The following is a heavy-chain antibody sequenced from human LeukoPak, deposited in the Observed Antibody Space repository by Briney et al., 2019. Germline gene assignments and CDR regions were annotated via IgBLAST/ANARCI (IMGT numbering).Heavy chain of an antibody. Sequence: SETLSLTCDVNGGSLSGSYWSWIRQSPEKGLEWIGEINQSGNSNYNPSLKSRVTILVDTSKNQFSLKLSSVTAADTAVYYCARVRADYYGSGSYNYYFDYWGQGTLVTVSS. V-gene: IGHV4-34*01. J-gene: IGHJ4*02. CDR2: INQSGNS. CDR1: GGSLSGSY. CDR3: ARVRADYYGSGSYNYYFDY. D-gene: IGHD3-10*01.